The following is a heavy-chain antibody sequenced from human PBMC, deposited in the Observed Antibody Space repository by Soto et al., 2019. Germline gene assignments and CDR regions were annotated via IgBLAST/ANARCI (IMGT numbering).Heavy chain of an antibody. J-gene: IGHJ6*02. V-gene: IGHV4-34*01. CDR2: INHSGST. Sequence: SETLSLTCAVYGGSFSGYYWSWIRQPPGKGPEWIGEINHSGSTNYNPSLKSRVTISVDTSKNQFSLKLSSVTAADTAVYYCASGKRMLNYYYYYGMDVWGQGTTVTVSS. D-gene: IGHD2-8*01. CDR1: GGSFSGYY. CDR3: ASGKRMLNYYYYYGMDV.